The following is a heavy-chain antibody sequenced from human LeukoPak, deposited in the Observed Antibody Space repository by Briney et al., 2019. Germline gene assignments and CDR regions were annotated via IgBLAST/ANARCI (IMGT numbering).Heavy chain of an antibody. J-gene: IGHJ4*02. CDR1: GFTLSSYA. D-gene: IGHD3-16*02. CDR3: AKELTFGGVIVYYFDY. V-gene: IGHV3-23*01. Sequence: GGSLRLSCAASGFTLSSYAMSWVRQAPGKGLEWVSAISGSGGSTYYADSVKGRFTISRDNSKSTLYLQMNSLRAEDTAVYYCAKELTFGGVIVYYFDYWGQGTLVTVSS. CDR2: ISGSGGST.